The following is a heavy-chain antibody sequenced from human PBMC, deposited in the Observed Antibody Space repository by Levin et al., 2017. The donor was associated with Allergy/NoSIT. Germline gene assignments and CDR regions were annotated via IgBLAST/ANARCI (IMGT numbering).Heavy chain of an antibody. D-gene: IGHD4-17*01. Sequence: LAGGSLRLSCAASGFTFSIYSMSWVRQAPGKGLEWVSGISDDGSHTYYADSVKGRFTISRDNSKNTAYLQMNSVRDEDTAVYYCAKGGDYGDAPYYYMDVWGKGTTVTVSS. CDR3: AKGGDYGDAPYYYMDV. CDR2: ISDDGSHT. J-gene: IGHJ6*03. V-gene: IGHV3-23*01. CDR1: GFTFSIYS.